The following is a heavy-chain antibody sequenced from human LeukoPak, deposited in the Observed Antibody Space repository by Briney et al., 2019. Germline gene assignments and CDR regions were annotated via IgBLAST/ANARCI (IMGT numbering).Heavy chain of an antibody. CDR3: ASSNEPAATDYYYYGMDV. Sequence: SVKVSCKASGGTFSSYAISWVRQAPGQGLEWMGGIIPIFGTANYAQKFQGRVTITADESTSTAYMELSSLRSEDAAVYYCASSNEPAATDYYYYGMDVWGKGTTVTVSS. D-gene: IGHD2-2*01. CDR2: IIPIFGTA. V-gene: IGHV1-69*13. J-gene: IGHJ6*04. CDR1: GGTFSSYA.